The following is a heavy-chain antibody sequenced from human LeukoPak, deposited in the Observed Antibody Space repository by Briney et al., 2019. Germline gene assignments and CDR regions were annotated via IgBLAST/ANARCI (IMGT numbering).Heavy chain of an antibody. CDR1: GYSISSGYY. CDR2: IYHSGST. V-gene: IGHV4-38-2*02. Sequence: SETLSLTCTVSGYSISSGYYWGWTRQPPGKGVEWTGSIYHSGSTYYNPSLKSRVTISVDTSKNQFSLKLSSVTAADTAVYYCARDEFLWQKPGRGYYYYGMDVWGQGTTVTVSS. D-gene: IGHD3-10*01. CDR3: ARDEFLWQKPGRGYYYYGMDV. J-gene: IGHJ6*02.